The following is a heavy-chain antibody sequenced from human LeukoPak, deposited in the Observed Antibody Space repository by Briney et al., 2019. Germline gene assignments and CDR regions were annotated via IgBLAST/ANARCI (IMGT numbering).Heavy chain of an antibody. CDR2: INRNGGST. J-gene: IGHJ4*02. V-gene: IGHV3-20*04. CDR1: GFTFDDYG. CDR3: ARGFRNGPFDC. D-gene: IGHD2-8*01. Sequence: GGSLRLSCEASGFTFDDYGMSWVRQPPGKGLEWVSGINRNGGSTDYADSVKGRFTISRDNAKNSYFLQMNSLRVEDTALYYCARGFRNGPFDCWGQGTLVTVSS.